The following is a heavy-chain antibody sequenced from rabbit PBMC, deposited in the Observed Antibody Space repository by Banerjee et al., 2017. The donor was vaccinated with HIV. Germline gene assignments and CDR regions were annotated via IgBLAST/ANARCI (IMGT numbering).Heavy chain of an antibody. Sequence: QEQLEESGGDLVKPEGSLTLTCTASGFSFSYKYVMCWVRQAPGKGLEWIGCIYAGSSGSTYYASWAKGRFTISKTSSTTVTLQMTSLTAADTATYFCARDLAGVIGWNFNLWGPGTLVTVS. CDR2: IYAGSSGST. CDR3: ARDLAGVIGWNFNL. V-gene: IGHV1S45*01. CDR1: GFSFSYKYV. D-gene: IGHD4-1*01. J-gene: IGHJ4*01.